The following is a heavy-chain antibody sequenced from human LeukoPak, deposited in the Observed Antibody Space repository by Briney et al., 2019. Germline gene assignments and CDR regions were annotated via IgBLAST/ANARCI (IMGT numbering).Heavy chain of an antibody. Sequence: GSLRLSCAASGFTFSSYAMHWVRQAPGKGLEWVAVISYDGSNKYYADSVKGRFTISRDNSKNTLYLQMNSLRAEDTAVYYCARDLGIGWFDPWGQGTLVTVSS. CDR2: ISYDGSNK. J-gene: IGHJ5*02. CDR1: GFTFSSYA. D-gene: IGHD3-16*01. CDR3: ARDLGIGWFDP. V-gene: IGHV3-30-3*01.